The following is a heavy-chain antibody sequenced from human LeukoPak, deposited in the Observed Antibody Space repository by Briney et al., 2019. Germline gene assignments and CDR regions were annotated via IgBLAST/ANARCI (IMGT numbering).Heavy chain of an antibody. D-gene: IGHD6-19*01. Sequence: ASVKVSCKASGYTFTGYYMHWVRQAPGQGLKWMGWINPNSGGTNYPQKFQGRVTMTRDTSISTAYMDLSRLRSDDTAVYYCARGPSSGWYLSQFDYWGQGTLVTVSS. CDR3: ARGPSSGWYLSQFDY. V-gene: IGHV1-2*02. CDR1: GYTFTGYY. CDR2: INPNSGGT. J-gene: IGHJ4*02.